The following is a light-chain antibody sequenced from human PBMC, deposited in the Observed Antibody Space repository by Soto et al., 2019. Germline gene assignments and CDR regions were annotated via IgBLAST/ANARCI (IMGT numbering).Light chain of an antibody. CDR1: QSVSSN. Sequence: EIVMTQSPATLSVAPGERATLSCRASQSVSSNLAWYQQKPGQAPRLLIYGASTRATGIPARFSGSGSGTEFTLTISSLQSEHFAVYYCQQYNNWPPVTFGGGTKVEIK. J-gene: IGKJ4*01. CDR3: QQYNNWPPVT. CDR2: GAS. V-gene: IGKV3-15*01.